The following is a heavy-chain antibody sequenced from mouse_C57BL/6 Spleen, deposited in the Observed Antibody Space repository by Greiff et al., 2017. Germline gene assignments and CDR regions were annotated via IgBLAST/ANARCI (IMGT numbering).Heavy chain of an antibody. D-gene: IGHD2-1*01. CDR1: GFTFSDFY. Sequence: DVMLVESGGGLVQSGRSLRLSCATSGFTFSDFYMAWVRQAPGKGLEWIAASRNKANDYTTEYSASVKGRFIVSRDTSQSILYLQMTALRAEDTAIYYCARGGNYVDYAMDYWGQGTSVTVSS. CDR3: ARGGNYVDYAMDY. CDR2: SRNKANDYTT. V-gene: IGHV7-1*01. J-gene: IGHJ4*01.